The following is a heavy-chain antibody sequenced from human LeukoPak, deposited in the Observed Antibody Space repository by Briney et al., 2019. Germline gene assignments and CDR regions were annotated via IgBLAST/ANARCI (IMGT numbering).Heavy chain of an antibody. Sequence: GGSLRLSCAASGFTFSSYGMHWVRQASGKGLEWVSVLYSDGSTYYVDSVKGRFTISRDNSMNTLYLQMNNLRAEDTAVYYCARAAYDSNGYTANHDYWGQGTLVTVSS. CDR2: LYSDGST. V-gene: IGHV3-53*01. CDR1: GFTFSSYG. J-gene: IGHJ4*02. D-gene: IGHD3-22*01. CDR3: ARAAYDSNGYTANHDY.